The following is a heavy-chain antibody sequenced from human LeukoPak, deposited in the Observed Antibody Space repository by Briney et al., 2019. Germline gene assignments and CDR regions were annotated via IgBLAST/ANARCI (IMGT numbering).Heavy chain of an antibody. Sequence: PGGSLRLSCAACGFTFSSYSMNWVRQAPGKGLEWVSYISSSSSTIYYADSVKGRFTISRDNAKNSLYLQMNSLRAEDTAVYYCAREGYYYGSGNAFDIWGQGTMVTVSS. CDR3: AREGYYYGSGNAFDI. D-gene: IGHD3-10*01. J-gene: IGHJ3*02. V-gene: IGHV3-48*01. CDR1: GFTFSSYS. CDR2: ISSSSSTI.